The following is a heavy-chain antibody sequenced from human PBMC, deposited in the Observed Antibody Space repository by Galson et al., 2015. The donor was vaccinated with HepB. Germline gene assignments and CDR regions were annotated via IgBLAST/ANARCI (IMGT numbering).Heavy chain of an antibody. J-gene: IGHJ6*02. CDR3: VKERLSTYGDYSGMDV. CDR1: GFTFDDYA. D-gene: IGHD4-17*01. CDR2: ISWDGGSV. V-gene: IGHV3-43D*03. Sequence: SLRLSCAASGFTFDDYAMHWVRQAPGKGLEWVSLISWDGGSVYYADSVKGRFTISRDSSKNSLYLQMNSLRGEDTALYYCVKERLSTYGDYSGMDVWGQGTTVTVSS.